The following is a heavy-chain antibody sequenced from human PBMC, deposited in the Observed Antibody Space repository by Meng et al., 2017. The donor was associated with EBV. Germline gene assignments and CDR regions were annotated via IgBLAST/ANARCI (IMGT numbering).Heavy chain of an antibody. CDR3: AKSSSSTPGVVDS. J-gene: IGHJ4*02. Sequence: QGSGPGLVKPSETLSLTSTAAAASGSGGTFHWSWSRQPPGKELQWIGYIYDGGTTIYNPSLKSRVTLFLDTSRNQFSLGLRSVTTADTAVYYCAKSSSSTPGVVDSWGQGTLVTVSS. CDR2: IYDGGTT. D-gene: IGHD2-2*01. CDR1: AASGSGGTFH. V-gene: IGHV4-61*01.